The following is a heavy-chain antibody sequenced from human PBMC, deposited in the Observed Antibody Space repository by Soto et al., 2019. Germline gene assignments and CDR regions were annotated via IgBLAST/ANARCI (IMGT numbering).Heavy chain of an antibody. CDR2: FDPEDGET. V-gene: IGHV1-24*01. J-gene: IGHJ4*02. D-gene: IGHD6-19*01. CDR3: ATERLGSRGWSPHFDY. Sequence: ASVKVSCKVSGYTLTELSMHWVRQAPGKGLEWMGGFDPEDGETIYAQKFQGRVTMTEDTSTDTAYMELSSLRSEDTAVYYCATERLGSRGWSPHFDYWGQGTLVTFSS. CDR1: GYTLTELS.